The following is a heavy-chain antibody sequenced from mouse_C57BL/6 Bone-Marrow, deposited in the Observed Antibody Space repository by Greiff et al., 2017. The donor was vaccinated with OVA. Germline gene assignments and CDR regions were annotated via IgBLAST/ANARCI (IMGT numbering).Heavy chain of an antibody. J-gene: IGHJ4*01. Sequence: QVHVKQSGAELVRPGASVTLSCKASGYTFTDYEMHWVKQTPVHGLEWIGAIDPETGGTAYNQKFKGKAILTADKSSSTAYMELRSLTSEDSAVYCCTRGYYDYFYYAMDYWGQGTSVTVSS. D-gene: IGHD2-4*01. V-gene: IGHV1-15*01. CDR3: TRGYYDYFYYAMDY. CDR1: GYTFTDYE. CDR2: IDPETGGT.